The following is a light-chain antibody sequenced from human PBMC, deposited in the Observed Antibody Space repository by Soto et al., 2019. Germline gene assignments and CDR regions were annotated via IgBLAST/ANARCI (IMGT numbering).Light chain of an antibody. CDR1: QNIATS. CDR2: SAS. Sequence: DIQMTQSPSSLSASVGDRVTITCRASQNIATSLNWYQQKPGKAPKFLIHSASTLQNGVPSRFSGSGYGTDFTLTISSLEPEDFATYYGQRSYDIVTFGQGTKVDIK. CDR3: QRSYDIVT. V-gene: IGKV1-39*01. J-gene: IGKJ1*01.